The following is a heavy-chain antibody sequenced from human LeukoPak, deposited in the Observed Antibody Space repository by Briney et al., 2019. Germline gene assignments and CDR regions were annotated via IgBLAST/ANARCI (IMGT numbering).Heavy chain of an antibody. V-gene: IGHV4-39*01. CDR1: GDSVSSSNYY. CDR2: LYYDGRT. CDR3: ARVLRGYSYGYAFDI. Sequence: SETLSLTCTVFGDSVSSSNYYWAWFRQPPGKGLDWIGSLYYDGRTYYSPSLESRVTVSVDTSKNQFALKLTSVTAADTAVYYCARVLRGYSYGYAFDIWGQGTMVTVSS. D-gene: IGHD5-18*01. J-gene: IGHJ3*02.